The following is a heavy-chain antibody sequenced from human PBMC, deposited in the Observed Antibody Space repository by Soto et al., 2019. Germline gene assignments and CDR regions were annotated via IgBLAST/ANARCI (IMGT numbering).Heavy chain of an antibody. J-gene: IGHJ4*02. CDR3: ASGGDWNWYYSFKY. D-gene: IGHD1-7*01. Sequence: QVQLVESGGGVVQPGRSLRLSCAASGFTFSGYAMHWVRQAPGKGLEWVAVMSFDGTYKYYADSVKGRFTISRDNSKNTRYLQMNDLRPEDTALYYCASGGDWNWYYSFKYWGQGTLVTVSS. CDR2: MSFDGTYK. CDR1: GFTFSGYA. V-gene: IGHV3-30-3*01.